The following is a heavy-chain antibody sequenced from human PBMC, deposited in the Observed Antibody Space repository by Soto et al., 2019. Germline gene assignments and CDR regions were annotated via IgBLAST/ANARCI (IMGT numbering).Heavy chain of an antibody. V-gene: IGHV3-73*02. J-gene: IGHJ4*02. Sequence: EVQLVESGGGLVQPGGSLKLSCAASGFTFGASARQWVRQASGKGLEWLGRIGSKGETYATAYAASGKGRFTISRDDSKNTAYLQMNSLESEDTAVYYCSRDDSDWFFNWGRGTLVTVSS. CDR2: IGSKGETYAT. D-gene: IGHD3-9*01. CDR3: SRDDSDWFFN. CDR1: GFTFGASA.